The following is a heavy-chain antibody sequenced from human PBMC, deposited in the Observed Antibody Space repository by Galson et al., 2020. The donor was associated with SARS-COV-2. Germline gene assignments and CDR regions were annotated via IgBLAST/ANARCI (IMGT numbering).Heavy chain of an antibody. CDR3: ARGSVDSSSWYGYYFDY. V-gene: IGHV3-33*01. D-gene: IGHD6-13*01. J-gene: IGHJ4*02. CDR1: GFTFSSYG. CDR2: IWYDGSNK. Sequence: GGSLRLSCAASGFTFSSYGMHWVRQAPGKGLEWVAVIWYDGSNKYYADSVKGRFTISRDNSKNTLYLQMNSLRAEDTAVYYCARGSVDSSSWYGYYFDYWGQGTLVTVSS.